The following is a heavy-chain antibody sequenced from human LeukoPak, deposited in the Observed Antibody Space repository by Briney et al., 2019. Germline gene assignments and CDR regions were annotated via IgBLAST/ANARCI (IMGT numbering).Heavy chain of an antibody. J-gene: IGHJ3*02. Sequence: GGSLKPPCAPSGLPSSSYKMTGFGQPPGKGLRGVSYITSSGSTIYYADSVKGRFTISRDNAKNSLYLQMNSLRAEDTAVHYCATESYYAAFDIWGQGTMVTVSS. CDR1: GLPSSSYK. V-gene: IGHV3-48*03. D-gene: IGHD1-26*01. CDR3: ATESYYAAFDI. CDR2: ITSSGSTI.